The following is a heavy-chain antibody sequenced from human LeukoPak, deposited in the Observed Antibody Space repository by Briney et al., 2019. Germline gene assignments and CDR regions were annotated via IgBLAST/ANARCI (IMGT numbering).Heavy chain of an antibody. V-gene: IGHV3-7*05. CDR1: GFTLSSYW. D-gene: IGHD4-17*01. CDR2: IKEDGSEK. Sequence: GGSLKLSCAASGFTLSSYWMTWVRQAPGKGLEWVANIKEDGSEKNYVDSVKGRFTISRDNAKNSLYLQMNSLRADDTAVYYCAKDREWDDYAEYDYWGQGTLVTVSS. CDR3: AKDREWDDYAEYDY. J-gene: IGHJ4*02.